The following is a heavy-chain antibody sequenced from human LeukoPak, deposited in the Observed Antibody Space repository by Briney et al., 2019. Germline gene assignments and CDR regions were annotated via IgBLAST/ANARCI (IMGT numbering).Heavy chain of an antibody. J-gene: IGHJ4*02. CDR2: INSDGSSR. Sequence: GGSLRLSCATSAFTFSSYWMHWVRQAPGKGLVWVSRINSDGSSRSYADYVKGRFTISRDDAKNALYLQMSSLSVDDTAIYYCTRGSPGYSSSWLDFWGQGILVTVSS. CDR1: AFTFSSYW. V-gene: IGHV3-74*01. D-gene: IGHD6-13*01. CDR3: TRGSPGYSSSWLDF.